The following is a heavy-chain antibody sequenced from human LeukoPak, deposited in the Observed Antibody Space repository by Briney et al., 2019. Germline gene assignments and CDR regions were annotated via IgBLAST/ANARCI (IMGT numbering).Heavy chain of an antibody. V-gene: IGHV3-7*01. CDR3: ARDPVPVGATFLPGYFDY. D-gene: IGHD1-26*01. CDR2: IKQDGSEK. J-gene: IGHJ4*02. CDR1: GFTFSSYW. Sequence: AGSLRLSCAASGFTFSSYWMSWVRQAPGTGLEWVANIKQDGSEKYYVDSVKGRFTISRDNSKNKLYLQMNSLRADDTAVYYCARDPVPVGATFLPGYFDYWGRGTLVTVSS.